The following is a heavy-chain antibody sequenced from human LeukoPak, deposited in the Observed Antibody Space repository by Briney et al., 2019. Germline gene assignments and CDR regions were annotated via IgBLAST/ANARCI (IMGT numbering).Heavy chain of an antibody. Sequence: PSETLSLTCTVSGGSIRSDYWSWIRQPPGKGLEWIGYIYTSGTTNYNPSPKGRVTMSLYTSKNQFSLKLSSVTAADTAVYYCARQPSYFDPPDSWGQGTLVTVSS. CDR3: ARQPSYFDPPDS. CDR1: GGSIRSDY. V-gene: IGHV4-4*08. D-gene: IGHD3-22*01. CDR2: IYTSGTT. J-gene: IGHJ4*02.